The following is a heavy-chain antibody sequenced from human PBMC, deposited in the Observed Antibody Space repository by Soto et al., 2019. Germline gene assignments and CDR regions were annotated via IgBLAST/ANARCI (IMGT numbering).Heavy chain of an antibody. CDR3: ARLYSSSWYGDY. J-gene: IGHJ4*02. Sequence: QLQLQESGPGLVKPSETLSLTCTVSGGSISSSSYYWGWIRQPPGKGLEWIGSIYYSGSTYYNPSLNSRVTISVDTSKNQFSLNLSSVTAADTAVYYCARLYSSSWYGDYWGQGTLVTVSS. V-gene: IGHV4-39*01. CDR1: GGSISSSSYY. CDR2: IYYSGST. D-gene: IGHD6-13*01.